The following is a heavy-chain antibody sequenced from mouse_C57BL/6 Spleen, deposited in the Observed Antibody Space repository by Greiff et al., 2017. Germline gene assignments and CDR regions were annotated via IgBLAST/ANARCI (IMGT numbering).Heavy chain of an antibody. CDR1: GYPFTDYN. CDR2: INPNNGGT. CDR3: ATTVVATDAMDH. V-gene: IGHV1-18*01. D-gene: IGHD1-1*01. J-gene: IGHJ4*01. Sequence: EVQLQQSGPELVKPGASVKIPCKASGYPFTDYNMDWVKQSHGKSLEWIGDINPNNGGTSYNQKFKGKATLTVDKYSSTAYMELRSLTSEDTAVYYCATTVVATDAMDHWGQGTSVTVSS.